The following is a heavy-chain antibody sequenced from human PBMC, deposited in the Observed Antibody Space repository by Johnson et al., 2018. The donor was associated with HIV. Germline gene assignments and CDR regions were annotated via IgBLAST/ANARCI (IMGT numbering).Heavy chain of an antibody. CDR2: MWYDGSNK. J-gene: IGHJ3*01. V-gene: IGHV3-30*19. CDR1: GFTFSTYG. CDR3: ARAPIGYGSSSTCITDAFDV. D-gene: IGHD2-2*01. Sequence: QVQLVESGGGVVQPGRSLRLSCAASGFTFSTYGMHWVRQAPGKGLEWVAVMWYDGSNKYYADSVKGRFTISRDNSKNTLYLQMNSLRAEDTAVYYCARAPIGYGSSSTCITDAFDVWGQGTMVTVSS.